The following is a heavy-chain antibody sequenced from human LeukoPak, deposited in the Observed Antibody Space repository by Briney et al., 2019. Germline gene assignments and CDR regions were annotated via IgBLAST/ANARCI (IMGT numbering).Heavy chain of an antibody. CDR1: GFTLTSYG. Sequence: GGSLRLSCEASGFTLTSYGMNWVRQAPGKGLEWVSSIASSGDSTYYADSVKGRVIIFRGNSKNTLYLQMNSLRVDDTAVYFCAKEEDDGSIGWHYYMDVWGKGTTVTVSS. CDR3: AKEEDDGSIGWHYYMDV. J-gene: IGHJ6*03. D-gene: IGHD6-19*01. CDR2: IASSGDST. V-gene: IGHV3-23*01.